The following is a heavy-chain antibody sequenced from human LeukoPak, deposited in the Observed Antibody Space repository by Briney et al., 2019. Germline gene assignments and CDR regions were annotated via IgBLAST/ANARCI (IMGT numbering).Heavy chain of an antibody. CDR3: ARPQWLVGGGSLGFDY. CDR1: GYTFTGYY. CDR2: INPNSGGT. J-gene: IGHJ4*02. D-gene: IGHD6-19*01. Sequence: ASVKVSCKASGYTFTGYYMHWVRQAPGQGLEWMGWINPNSGGTNYAQKFQGRVTMTRDTSISTAYMELSRLRSDDTTVYYCARPQWLVGGGSLGFDYWGQGTLVTVSS. V-gene: IGHV1-2*02.